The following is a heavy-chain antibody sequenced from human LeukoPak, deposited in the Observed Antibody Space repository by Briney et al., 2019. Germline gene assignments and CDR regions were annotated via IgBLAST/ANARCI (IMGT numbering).Heavy chain of an antibody. J-gene: IGHJ4*02. D-gene: IGHD3-10*01. CDR3: AKEGGSLKTY. V-gene: IGHV3-7*03. CDR1: VVMFSSNF. Sequence: PWGSLRLSCAASVVMFSSNFMSWVRLAPGKGREWVANIKEDVTETYYVDSVKGRVTISRDNAKNSFYLQMTSLRVEDTAVYSCAKEGGSLKTYWGPGNLVTVSS. CDR2: IKEDVTET.